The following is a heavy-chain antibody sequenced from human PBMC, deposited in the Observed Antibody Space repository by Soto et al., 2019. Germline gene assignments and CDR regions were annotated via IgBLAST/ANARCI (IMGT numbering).Heavy chain of an antibody. J-gene: IGHJ4*02. CDR1: GFTFSSYS. Sequence: PGGSLRLSCAASGFTFSSYSMSWVRQAPGKGLEWVSYISTSSSTIYYADSVKGRFTTSRDNAKNSLYLQMNSLRDEDTAVYYFAREASPFDYWGRGPLVTAPS. CDR2: ISTSSSTI. CDR3: AREASPFDY. V-gene: IGHV3-48*02.